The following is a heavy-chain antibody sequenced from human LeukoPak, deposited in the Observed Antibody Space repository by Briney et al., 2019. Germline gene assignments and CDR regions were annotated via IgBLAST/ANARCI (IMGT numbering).Heavy chain of an antibody. CDR1: GFTFSSYA. CDR2: ISTSGSST. Sequence: GGSLRLSCAASGFTFSSYAMTWVRQAPGKGLEWVSAISTSGSSTFYADSVKGRFTISRDSSKNTLYLQMDSLRAEDTAVYYCAKGAIVATIFGASDIWGRGTMVTVSS. J-gene: IGHJ3*02. D-gene: IGHD5-12*01. CDR3: AKGAIVATIFGASDI. V-gene: IGHV3-23*01.